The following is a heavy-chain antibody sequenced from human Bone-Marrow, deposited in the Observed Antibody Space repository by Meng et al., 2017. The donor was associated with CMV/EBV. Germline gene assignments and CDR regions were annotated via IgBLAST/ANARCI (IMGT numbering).Heavy chain of an antibody. V-gene: IGHV4-61*01. CDR2: IYYTGGT. J-gene: IGHJ4*02. CDR1: GGSVSSNNYY. D-gene: IGHD2/OR15-2a*01. CDR3: ARTEGGMGGNRYLDY. Sequence: SETLSLTCTVSGGSVSSNNYYWSWIRQPPGKGLEWIGYIYYTGGTNYNPSLKSRVTISIDTSKNQFSLKLSSVTAADTAVYYCARTEGGMGGNRYLDYWGQGTLVTVSS.